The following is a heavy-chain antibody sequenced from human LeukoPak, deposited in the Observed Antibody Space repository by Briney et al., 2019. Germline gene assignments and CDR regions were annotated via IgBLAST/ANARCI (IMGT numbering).Heavy chain of an antibody. CDR2: IYYSGST. D-gene: IGHD6-19*01. J-gene: IGHJ5*02. CDR3: ARDSSGWYHWFDP. CDR1: GGSISSYY. Sequence: SETLSLTCTVSGGSISSYYWSWIRQPPGKGLEWIGYIYYSGSTNYNPSLKSRVTISVDTSKNQFPLKLSSVTAADTAVYYCARDSSGWYHWFDPWGQGTLVTVSS. V-gene: IGHV4-59*01.